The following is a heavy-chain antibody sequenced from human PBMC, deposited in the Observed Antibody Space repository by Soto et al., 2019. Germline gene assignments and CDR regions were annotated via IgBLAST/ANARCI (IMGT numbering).Heavy chain of an antibody. V-gene: IGHV3-23*01. Sequence: GGSLRLSCAATSAFRFSSYSMSWVRQTPGKGLEWVSAITGSGDKTYYADSVEGRLTISRDNSKDTHYLQMSSLRGEDTAIYYCATMRGFFEFWGQGTLVTVSS. D-gene: IGHD3-22*01. CDR3: ATMRGFFEF. J-gene: IGHJ4*02. CDR1: AFRFSSYS. CDR2: ITGSGDKT.